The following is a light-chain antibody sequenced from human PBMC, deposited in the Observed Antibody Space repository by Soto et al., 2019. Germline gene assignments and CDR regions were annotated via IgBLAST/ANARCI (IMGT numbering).Light chain of an antibody. CDR1: RYIRSG. CDR3: QQSSSPPRT. J-gene: IGKJ2*01. V-gene: IGKV1-39*01. CDR2: VAS. Sequence: DIQMTQSPFSLSASVGDRVTITCRASRYIRSGLSWYQQRPGQAPKDLIYVASSLQSGAPSRFSVSGSGTDITRTISRLQPEDFANDYWQQSSSPPRTFGQGTKLESK.